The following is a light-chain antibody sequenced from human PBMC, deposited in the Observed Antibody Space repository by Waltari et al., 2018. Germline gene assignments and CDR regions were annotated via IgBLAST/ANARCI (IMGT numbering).Light chain of an antibody. V-gene: IGLV1-44*01. CDR3: ASRDDRLNGVV. CDR2: SNG. J-gene: IGLJ2*01. Sequence: QSVLTQAPSASGAPGQRVIISCSGSGSNIGSRAVNWYQQLPGRAPKLLIYSNGQRPSGVPDRLSGSRSGTSASLAISGLQSEDEAHYCWASRDDRLNGVVFGGGTKLTVL. CDR1: GSNIGSRA.